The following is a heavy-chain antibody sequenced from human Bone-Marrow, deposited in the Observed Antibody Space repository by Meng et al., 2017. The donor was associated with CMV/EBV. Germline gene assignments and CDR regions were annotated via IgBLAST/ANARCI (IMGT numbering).Heavy chain of an antibody. J-gene: IGHJ6*02. CDR2: INPNSGGT. CDR3: AKTGSDFWSGYYPLTYGMDV. Sequence: ALVKVSCKASGYTFTDYYMHWVRQAPGQGLEWMGWINPNSGGTNYAQKFQGRVTMTRDTSISTAYMELSRLRSDDTAVYYCAKTGSDFWSGYYPLTYGMDVWGQGTTVTVSS. CDR1: GYTFTDYY. D-gene: IGHD3-3*01. V-gene: IGHV1-2*02.